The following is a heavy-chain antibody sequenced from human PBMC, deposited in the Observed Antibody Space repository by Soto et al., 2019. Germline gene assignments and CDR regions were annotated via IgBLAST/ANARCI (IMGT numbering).Heavy chain of an antibody. V-gene: IGHV3-23*01. CDR2: ISGSGGST. D-gene: IGHD2-8*01. CDR3: AKATWCCVYPRTHYGMDV. Sequence: GGSLRLSCAASGFTFSSYAMSWVRQAPGKGLEWVSAISGSGGSTYYADSVKGRFTISRDNSKNTLYLQMNSLRAEDTAVYYCAKATWCCVYPRTHYGMDVWGQGTTVTVSS. J-gene: IGHJ6*02. CDR1: GFTFSSYA.